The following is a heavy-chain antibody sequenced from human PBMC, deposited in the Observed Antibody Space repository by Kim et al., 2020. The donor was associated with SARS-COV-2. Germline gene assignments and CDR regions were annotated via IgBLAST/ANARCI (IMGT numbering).Heavy chain of an antibody. CDR3: ARGCGGSCYSSPRDY. J-gene: IGHJ4*02. CDR1: GFTFSTYA. V-gene: IGHV3-30*04. CDR2: ISYNGRSE. D-gene: IGHD2-21*02. Sequence: GGSLRLSCVASGFTFSTYAWHWVRQAPGKGLEWVSMISYNGRSEHYADSVKGRFTISRDNSKNTLYLQMNSLGGEDAAVYFCARGCGGSCYSSPRDYWGQGILVTVSS.